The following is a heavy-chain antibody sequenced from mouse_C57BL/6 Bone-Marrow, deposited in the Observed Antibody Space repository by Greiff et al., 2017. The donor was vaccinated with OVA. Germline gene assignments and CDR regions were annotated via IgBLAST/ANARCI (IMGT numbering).Heavy chain of an antibody. CDR2: INPSSGYT. V-gene: IGHV1-4*01. J-gene: IGHJ1*03. CDR1: GYTFTSYT. Sequence: VKLMESGAELARPGASVKMSCKASGYTFTSYTMHWVKQRPGQGLEWIGYINPSSGYTKYNQKVKDKATLTADKSSSTAYMQLSSLTSEDSAVYYCAPYSNYGYFDVWGTGTTVTVSS. CDR3: APYSNYGYFDV. D-gene: IGHD2-5*01.